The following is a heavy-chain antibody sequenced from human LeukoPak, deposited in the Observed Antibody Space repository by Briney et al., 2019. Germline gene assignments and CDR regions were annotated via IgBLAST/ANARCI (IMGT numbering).Heavy chain of an antibody. V-gene: IGHV4-59*01. CDR3: ARDKVVPTSYYYYGMDV. CDR2: IYYSGST. D-gene: IGHD2-2*01. CDR1: GGSISSYY. Sequence: SETLSLTCTVSGGSISSYYWSWIRQPPGKGLEWIGYIYYSGSTNYNPSLKSRVTISVDTSKNQFSLKLSSVTAADTAVYYCARDKVVPTSYYYYGMDVWGQGTTVTVSS. J-gene: IGHJ6*02.